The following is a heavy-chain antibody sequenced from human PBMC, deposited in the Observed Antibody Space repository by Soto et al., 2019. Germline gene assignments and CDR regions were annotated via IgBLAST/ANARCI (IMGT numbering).Heavy chain of an antibody. Sequence: GGSLRLSCVASGFTFSSYSMNWVRQAPGKGLEWVSYISSSSSTIYYADSVKGRFTISRDNAKNSLYLQMNSLRAEDTAVYYCAGIVVVPAAMGGYYYYYGMDVSGQGTTVTVSS. CDR2: ISSSSSTI. CDR3: AGIVVVPAAMGGYYYYYGMDV. D-gene: IGHD2-2*01. CDR1: GFTFSSYS. J-gene: IGHJ6*02. V-gene: IGHV3-48*01.